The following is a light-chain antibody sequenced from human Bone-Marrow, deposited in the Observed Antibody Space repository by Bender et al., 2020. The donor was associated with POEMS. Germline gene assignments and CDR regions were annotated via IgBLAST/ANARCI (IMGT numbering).Light chain of an antibody. V-gene: IGLV2-11*01. CDR1: SSDVGGYNY. CDR3: AVWDDSLNGWV. J-gene: IGLJ3*02. Sequence: QSVLTQPPSASGTPGQRVTISCTGTSSDVGGYNYVSWFQQHPGKVPKVMIYEGSRRPSEVPDRFSGSRSGTSASLAISGLQSEDEADYYCAVWDDSLNGWVFGGGTKLTVL. CDR2: EGS.